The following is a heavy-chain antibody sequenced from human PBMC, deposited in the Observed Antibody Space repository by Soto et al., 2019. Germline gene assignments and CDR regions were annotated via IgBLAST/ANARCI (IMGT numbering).Heavy chain of an antibody. CDR3: ATYYNSGVFHFGY. J-gene: IGHJ4*02. CDR2: IIPTLGTA. CDR1: GGTFSNYA. V-gene: IGHV1-69*13. Sequence: ASVKVSCKASGGTFSNYAFSWVRQAPGQGLEWMGGIIPTLGTANYAQKFQGRVTITADESTSTAYMELSSLRSEDTAVYYCATYYNSGVFHFGYWGQGTLVTVS. D-gene: IGHD2-8*01.